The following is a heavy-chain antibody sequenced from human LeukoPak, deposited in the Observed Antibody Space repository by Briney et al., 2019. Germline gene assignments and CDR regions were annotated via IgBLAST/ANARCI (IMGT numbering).Heavy chain of an antibody. J-gene: IGHJ1*01. CDR3: ASIPGDCGGDCAEYFQH. Sequence: VASVKVSCKASGGTFSSYAISWVRQAPGQGLEWMGRIIPIFGTANYAQKFQGRVTITTDESTSTAHLELSSLRSEDTAVYYCASIPGDCGGDCAEYFQHWGQGTLVTVSS. V-gene: IGHV1-69*05. D-gene: IGHD2-21*02. CDR1: GGTFSSYA. CDR2: IIPIFGTA.